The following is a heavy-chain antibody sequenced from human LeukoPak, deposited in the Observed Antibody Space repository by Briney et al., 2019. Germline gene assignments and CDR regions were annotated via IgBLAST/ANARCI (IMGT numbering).Heavy chain of an antibody. CDR1: GGPISTHY. Sequence: SSETLSLTCIVSGGPISTHYWSWSRQPPGKGLEWIGYNDYSGSTNYNPSLKSRVTISVDTSKNQFSLKLSSVTAADTAVYYCARLTLYCSSTSCSENWFDPWGQGTLVTVSS. CDR2: NDYSGST. CDR3: ARLTLYCSSTSCSENWFDP. V-gene: IGHV4-59*08. J-gene: IGHJ5*02. D-gene: IGHD2-2*01.